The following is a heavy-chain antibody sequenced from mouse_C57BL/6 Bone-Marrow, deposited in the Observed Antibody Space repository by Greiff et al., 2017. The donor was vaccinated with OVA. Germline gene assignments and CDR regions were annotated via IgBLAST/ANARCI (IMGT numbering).Heavy chain of an antibody. CDR2: INPSTGGT. V-gene: IGHV1-42*01. CDR1: GYSFTGYY. Sequence: DVKLVESGPELVKPGASVKISCKASGYSFTGYYMNWVKQSPEKSLEWIGEINPSTGGTTYNQKFKAKATLTVDKSSSTAYMQLKSLTSEDSAVYYCARGERWLPPYWYFDVWGTGTTVTVSS. CDR3: ARGERWLPPYWYFDV. J-gene: IGHJ1*03. D-gene: IGHD2-3*01.